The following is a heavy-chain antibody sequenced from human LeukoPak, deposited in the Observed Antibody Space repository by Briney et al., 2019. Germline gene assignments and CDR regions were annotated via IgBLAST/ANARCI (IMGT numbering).Heavy chain of an antibody. D-gene: IGHD3-9*01. V-gene: IGHV7-4-1*02. CDR2: INTNTGNP. J-gene: IGHJ3*02. CDR3: ARDDPDYDILSDDAFDI. Sequence: ASVKVSCKASGYTSTSYAMNWVRQAPGQGLEWMGWINTNTGNPTYAQGFTGRFVFSLDTSVSTAYLQISSLKAEDTAVYYCARDDPDYDILSDDAFDIWGQGTMVTVSS. CDR1: GYTSTSYA.